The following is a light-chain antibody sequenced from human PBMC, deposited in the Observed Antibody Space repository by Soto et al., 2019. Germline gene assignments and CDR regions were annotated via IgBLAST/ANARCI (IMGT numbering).Light chain of an antibody. CDR2: GAS. CDR3: QQYGSSGT. V-gene: IGKV3-20*01. Sequence: EIVLTQSPGTLPLSPGGRATLSGRASQSVSNNYLAWYQHKPGQAPRVLIYGASNRATGIPDRFSGSGSGTDFTLTISRMEPEDSAVYYCQQYGSSGTFGQGTKVDIK. CDR1: QSVSNNY. J-gene: IGKJ1*01.